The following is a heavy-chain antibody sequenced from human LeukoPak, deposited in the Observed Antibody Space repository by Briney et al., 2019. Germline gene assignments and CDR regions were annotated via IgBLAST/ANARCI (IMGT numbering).Heavy chain of an antibody. CDR3: ARVSGSGYEDY. D-gene: IGHD5-12*01. V-gene: IGHV4-38-2*02. CDR2: IYHSGST. Sequence: PSETLSLTCTVSGYSISSGYYWGWIRQPPGKGLEWIGSIYHSGSTYYNPSLKSRVTISVDTSKNQFSLKLSSVTAADTAVYYCARVSGSGYEDYWGQGTLVTVSS. CDR1: GYSISSGYY. J-gene: IGHJ4*02.